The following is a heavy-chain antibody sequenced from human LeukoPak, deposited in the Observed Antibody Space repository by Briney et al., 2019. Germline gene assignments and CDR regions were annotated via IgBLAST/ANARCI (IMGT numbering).Heavy chain of an antibody. CDR1: GFTSSGSA. CDR3: AKDLYGDYVVDY. J-gene: IGHJ4*02. D-gene: IGHD4-17*01. V-gene: IGHV3-73*01. Sequence: PGGSLRLSCAASGFTSSGSAMHWVRQASGKGLEWVGRIRSKANSYATAYAASVKGRFTISRDDSKNTAYLQMNSLKTEDTAVYYCAKDLYGDYVVDYWGQGTLVTVSS. CDR2: IRSKANSYAT.